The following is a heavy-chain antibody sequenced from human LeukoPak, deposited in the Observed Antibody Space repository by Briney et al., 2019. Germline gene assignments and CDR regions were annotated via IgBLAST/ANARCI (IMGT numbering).Heavy chain of an antibody. Sequence: SETLSLTCTVSGGSISSSSYYWGWIRQPPGKGLEWIGSIYYSGSTYYNPSLKSPVTISVDTSKNQFSLKLSSVTAADTAVYYCARHVSAYSSGLPYHMDVWGKGTTVTVSS. CDR3: ARHVSAYSSGLPYHMDV. V-gene: IGHV4-39*01. CDR2: IYYSGST. J-gene: IGHJ6*03. CDR1: GGSISSSSYY. D-gene: IGHD6-19*01.